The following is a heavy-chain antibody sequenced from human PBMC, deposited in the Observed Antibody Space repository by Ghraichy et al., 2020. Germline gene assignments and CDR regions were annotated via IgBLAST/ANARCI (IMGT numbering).Heavy chain of an antibody. V-gene: IGHV3-48*02. CDR1: GFTFSAYN. Sequence: GESLNISCVASGFTFSAYNMNWVRQSPGMGLEWVSYITSSSRTMFYADSVKGRFTISRDNAQNSLYLQMNSLRDEDTAIYYCARASSVVRFYYYDGMDVWGQGTTVTVSS. J-gene: IGHJ6*02. CDR3: ARASSVVRFYYYDGMDV. D-gene: IGHD2-21*01. CDR2: ITSSSRTM.